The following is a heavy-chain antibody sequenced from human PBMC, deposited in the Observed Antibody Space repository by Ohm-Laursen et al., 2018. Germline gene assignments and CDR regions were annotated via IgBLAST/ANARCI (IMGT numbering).Heavy chain of an antibody. D-gene: IGHD1-26*01. CDR2: TYNISKWYN. V-gene: IGHV6-1*01. CDR3: AKDWEQNRHGSSADY. J-gene: IGHJ4*02. Sequence: QTLSLTCAISGDSISSNSVAWNWVRQSPSRGLEWLGRTYNISKWYNEYSVSVKGRITINPDTSKNQSSLQLNSVTPEDTAVYYRAKDWEQNRHGSSADYWGQGTLVTVSS. CDR1: GDSISSNSVA.